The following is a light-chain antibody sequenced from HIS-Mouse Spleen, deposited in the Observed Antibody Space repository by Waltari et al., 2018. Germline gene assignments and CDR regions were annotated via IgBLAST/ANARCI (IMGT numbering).Light chain of an antibody. Sequence: YELTQPPSVSVSPGQTDRITRAGDELPKKSAYLYQQKSGKAPLLVIYEDSKSPPGIPERFSGSSSGTMATLTIGGAQVEDEADYYCYSTDSSGNHRVFGGGTKLTVL. CDR1: ELPKKS. V-gene: IGLV3-10*01. J-gene: IGLJ2*01. CDR2: EDS. CDR3: YSTDSSGNHRV.